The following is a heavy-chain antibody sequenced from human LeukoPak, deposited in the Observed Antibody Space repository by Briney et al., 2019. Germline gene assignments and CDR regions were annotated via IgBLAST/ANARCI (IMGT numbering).Heavy chain of an antibody. D-gene: IGHD3-22*01. Sequence: SQTLSLTCTASGGSISSGGYYWSWIRQHPGKGLEWIGYIYYSGSTYYNPSLKSRVTISVDTSKNQYSLKLSSVTAADTAVYYCARGDYYDSSGYYSPWGQGTLVTVSS. CDR2: IYYSGST. V-gene: IGHV4-31*03. CDR1: GGSISSGGYY. CDR3: ARGDYYDSSGYYSP. J-gene: IGHJ5*02.